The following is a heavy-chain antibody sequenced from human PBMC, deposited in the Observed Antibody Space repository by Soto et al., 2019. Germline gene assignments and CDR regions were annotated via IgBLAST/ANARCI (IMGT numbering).Heavy chain of an antibody. V-gene: IGHV1-18*01. CDR3: GRGRYGDY. CDR2: ISAHNGNT. D-gene: IGHD1-1*01. CDR1: GYTFTSYG. J-gene: IGHJ4*02. Sequence: QVHLVQSGAEVKKPGASVKVSCKASGYTFTSYGTTWVRQAPGQGLEWMGWISAHNGNTDYAQKLQGRVIVTRDTSTSTAYMELRSLRSDDTAVYYCGRGRYGDYWGQGALVTVSS.